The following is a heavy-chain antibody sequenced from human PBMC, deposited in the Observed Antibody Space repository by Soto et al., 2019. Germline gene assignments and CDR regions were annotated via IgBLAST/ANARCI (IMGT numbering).Heavy chain of an antibody. CDR1: GGSINYVEFD. V-gene: IGHV4-31*03. CDR3: AGMRLHFVELSRNWFDP. J-gene: IGHJ5*02. Sequence: QVQLQESGPGLVKASQTMYLTCRFFGGSINYVEFDWNWLRQSPGKGLEWIGYIYSSGRTHYNPSLKSRLNISLDTSNNLLSLRLTAVTAADPAVYYCAGMRLHFVELSRNWFDPWGRGTLVTVAS. CDR2: IYSSGRT. D-gene: IGHD5-12*01.